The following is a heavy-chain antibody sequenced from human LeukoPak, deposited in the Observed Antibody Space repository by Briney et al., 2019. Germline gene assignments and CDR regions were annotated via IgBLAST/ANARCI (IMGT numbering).Heavy chain of an antibody. V-gene: IGHV3-23*01. J-gene: IGHJ3*02. CDR2: ISGSGGST. Sequence: GGSLRLSCAASGFNFSNYAMTWVRRAAGKGLEWVSGISGSGGSTYNADSVKGRFTISRDNSKNTLYLQMNSLRADDTAVYYCAKRIYYQYVWGSSSGAFDIWGQGTMVTVSS. D-gene: IGHD3-16*01. CDR3: AKRIYYQYVWGSSSGAFDI. CDR1: GFNFSNYA.